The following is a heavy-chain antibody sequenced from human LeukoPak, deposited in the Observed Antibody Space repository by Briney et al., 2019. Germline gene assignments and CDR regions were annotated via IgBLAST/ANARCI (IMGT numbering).Heavy chain of an antibody. V-gene: IGHV1-8*01. Sequence: ASVKVSCKASGYTFTSYDINWVRQATGQGLEWMGWMNPNSGNTGYAQKFQGRVTMTRNTSISTAYMELSSQRSEDTAVYYCARGRRVGPPYSRERAVDYWGQGTLVTVSS. CDR2: MNPNSGNT. D-gene: IGHD6-13*01. CDR1: GYTFTSYD. CDR3: ARGRRVGPPYSRERAVDY. J-gene: IGHJ4*02.